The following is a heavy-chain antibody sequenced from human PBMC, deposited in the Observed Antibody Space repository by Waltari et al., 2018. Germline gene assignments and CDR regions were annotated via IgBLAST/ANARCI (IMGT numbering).Heavy chain of an antibody. J-gene: IGHJ4*02. Sequence: QVQLQESGPGLVTPSETLSLTRAVSGYSISSGYYWGWIRQPPGKGLEWIGSIYHSGSTYYNPSIKSGVTRSVETSKKQFSLKLSSVTAADTAVDYCARDPEKAAMEYYFDYWGQGTLVTVSS. CDR2: IYHSGST. V-gene: IGHV4-38-2*02. CDR1: GYSISSGYY. CDR3: ARDPEKAAMEYYFDY. D-gene: IGHD5-18*01.